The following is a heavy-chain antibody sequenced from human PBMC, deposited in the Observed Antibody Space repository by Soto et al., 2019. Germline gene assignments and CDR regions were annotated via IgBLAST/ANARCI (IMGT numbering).Heavy chain of an antibody. D-gene: IGHD2-15*01. CDR2: IFHSGST. CDR3: ASSPGSLAGDY. J-gene: IGHJ4*02. CDR1: SDSISSSTW. Sequence: QVQLRESGPGLVKPSGTLSLTCAVSSDSISSSTWWSWVRQPPGRGLEWSGEIFHSGSTNYNPSLKSRVTISLGKSKNQFSLNLTSVTAADTAVYHCASSPGSLAGDYWGQGILVSVTS. V-gene: IGHV4-4*02.